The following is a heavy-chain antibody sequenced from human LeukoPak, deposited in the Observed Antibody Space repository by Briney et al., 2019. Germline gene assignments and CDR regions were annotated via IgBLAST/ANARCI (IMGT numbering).Heavy chain of an antibody. J-gene: IGHJ4*02. V-gene: IGHV3-30*01. CDR2: ISYDGSNK. CDR1: GFTFSSYA. D-gene: IGHD5-24*01. Sequence: PGRSLRLSCAASGFTFSSYAMHWVRQAPGKGLEGVAVISYDGSNKYYADSVKGRFTISRDNSKNTLYLQMNSLRAEDTAVYYCARGQVMAFDYWGQGTLVSVSS. CDR3: ARGQVMAFDY.